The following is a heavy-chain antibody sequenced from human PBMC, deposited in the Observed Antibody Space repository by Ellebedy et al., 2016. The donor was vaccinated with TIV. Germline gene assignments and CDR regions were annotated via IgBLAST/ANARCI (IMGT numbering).Heavy chain of an antibody. Sequence: GESLKISCAVSGFTFSSHAMHWVRQAPGKGLEWVATISYTGGSQNYADSVKGRFTISSDNSKDTLYLQMTSLRPEDTAVYYCAGEVGPRQINSWGQGTQVTVSS. CDR1: GFTFSSHA. D-gene: IGHD1-26*01. J-gene: IGHJ4*02. V-gene: IGHV3-30-3*01. CDR3: AGEVGPRQINS. CDR2: ISYTGGSQ.